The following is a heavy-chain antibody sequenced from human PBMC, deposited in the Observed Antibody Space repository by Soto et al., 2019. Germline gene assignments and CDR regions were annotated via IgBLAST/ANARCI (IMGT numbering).Heavy chain of an antibody. CDR3: ASSSLYGMDV. CDR1: GGSISSSSYY. Sequence: PSETLSLTCTVSGGSISSSSYYWGWIRQPPGKGLEWIGSIYYSGSTYYNPALKSRVTISVDRSKNGCLLEVGSVTAADSAVYYRASSSLYGMDVWGQGTTVTVSS. J-gene: IGHJ6*02. V-gene: IGHV4-39*01. CDR2: IYYSGST.